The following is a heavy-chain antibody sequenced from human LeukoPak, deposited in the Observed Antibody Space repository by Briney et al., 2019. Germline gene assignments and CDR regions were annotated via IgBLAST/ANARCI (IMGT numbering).Heavy chain of an antibody. V-gene: IGHV4-30-4*01. CDR1: GCSISSGDYY. J-gene: IGHJ6*02. CDR3: ARGFSRLYYYYYGMDV. Sequence: SSQTLSLTCTVSGCSISSGDYYWSWLRQPPGKGLEWIGYIYYSGSTYYNPSLKSRVTISVDTSKNQFSLKLSSVTAADTAVYYCARGFSRLYYYYYGMDVWGQGTTVTVSS. D-gene: IGHD2/OR15-2a*01. CDR2: IYYSGST.